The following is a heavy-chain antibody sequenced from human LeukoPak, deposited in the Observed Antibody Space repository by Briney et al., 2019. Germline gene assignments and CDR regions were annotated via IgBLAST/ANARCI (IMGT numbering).Heavy chain of an antibody. J-gene: IGHJ4*02. CDR1: GFTFSSYS. CDR2: ISSSSSYI. CDR3: ARDSHRYYYDSRGYYGPL. V-gene: IGHV3-21*01. Sequence: GGSLRLSCAASGFTFSSYSMNWVRQAPGKGLEWVSSISSSSSYIYYADSVKGRFTISRDNAKNSLYLQMNSLRAEDTAVYYCARDSHRYYYDSRGYYGPLWGQGTLVTVSS. D-gene: IGHD3-22*01.